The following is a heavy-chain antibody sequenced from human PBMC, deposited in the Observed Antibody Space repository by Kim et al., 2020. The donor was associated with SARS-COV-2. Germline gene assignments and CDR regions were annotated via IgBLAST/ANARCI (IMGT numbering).Heavy chain of an antibody. D-gene: IGHD6-19*01. V-gene: IGHV4-59*01. Sequence: SETLSLTCTVSGGSISSYYWSWIRQPPGKGLEWIGYIYYSGSTNYNPSLKSRVTISVDTSKNQFSLKLSSVTAADTAVYYCARGGSGWYYFDYWGQGTLVTVSS. J-gene: IGHJ4*02. CDR2: IYYSGST. CDR3: ARGGSGWYYFDY. CDR1: GGSISSYY.